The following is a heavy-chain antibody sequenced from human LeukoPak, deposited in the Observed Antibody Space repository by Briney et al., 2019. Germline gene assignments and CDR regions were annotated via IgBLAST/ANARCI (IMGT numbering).Heavy chain of an antibody. V-gene: IGHV1-2*06. Sequence: GASVKVSCKASGYTFTGYYMHWVRQAPGQGLEWMGRINPNSGGTNYAQKFQGRVTMTRDTSISTAYMELSSLRSEDTAVYYCATGGATVHYYGMDVWGQGTTVTVSS. CDR3: ATGGATVHYYGMDV. CDR1: GYTFTGYY. D-gene: IGHD1-26*01. J-gene: IGHJ6*02. CDR2: INPNSGGT.